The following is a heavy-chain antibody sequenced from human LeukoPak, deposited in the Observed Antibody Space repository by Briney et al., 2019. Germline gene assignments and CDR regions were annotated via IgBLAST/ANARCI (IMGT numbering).Heavy chain of an antibody. D-gene: IGHD1-26*01. CDR1: GFTFSSYS. Sequence: PGGSLRLSCAASGFTFSSYSMNWVRQAPGKGLEWVAVISYDGSNKYYADSVKGRFTISRDNSKNTLYLQMNSLRAEDTAVYYCAKAEGAWANYFDYWGQGTLVTVSS. V-gene: IGHV3-30*18. CDR3: AKAEGAWANYFDY. J-gene: IGHJ4*02. CDR2: ISYDGSNK.